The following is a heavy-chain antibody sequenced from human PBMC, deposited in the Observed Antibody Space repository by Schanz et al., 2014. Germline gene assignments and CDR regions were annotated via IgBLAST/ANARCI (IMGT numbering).Heavy chain of an antibody. V-gene: IGHV3-66*01. D-gene: IGHD2-15*01. CDR3: ARDPGGTKTHGL. CDR1: GFTVSNNY. Sequence: EVQLVESGGGLVQPGGSLRLSCAASGFTVSNNYMGWVRQAPGKGLECVSIIYSDGSTYYVDSVKGRFIISRDNSKNTVYLQMNSLRAEDTAVYYCARDPGGTKTHGLWGQGTLVTVSS. CDR2: IYSDGST. J-gene: IGHJ4*02.